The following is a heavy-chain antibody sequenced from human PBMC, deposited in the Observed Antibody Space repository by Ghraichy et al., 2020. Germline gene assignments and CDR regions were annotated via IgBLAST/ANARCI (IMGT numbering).Heavy chain of an antibody. J-gene: IGHJ4*02. CDR3: AKPYYDSSGYYQVFDY. D-gene: IGHD3-22*01. Sequence: GGSLRLSCAASGFTFSSYAMSWVRQAPGKGLEWVSAISGSGGSTYYADSVKGRFTISRAHSKNTLYLPMNSLRAEDTAVYYCAKPYYDSSGYYQVFDYWGQGTLVTVSS. V-gene: IGHV3-23*01. CDR1: GFTFSSYA. CDR2: ISGSGGST.